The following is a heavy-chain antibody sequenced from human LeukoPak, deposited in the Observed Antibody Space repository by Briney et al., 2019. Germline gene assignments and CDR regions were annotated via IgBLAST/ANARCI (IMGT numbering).Heavy chain of an antibody. Sequence: SETLSLTCTVSGGSISTYYWTWIRQPAGKGLEWIGRMHSSGRTSYSPSLKSRVTISVDTSKNQFSLKLSSVTAADTAVYYCARGLRGYSYGYVPWELSYYMDVWGKGTTVTISS. CDR1: GGSISTYY. CDR3: ARGLRGYSYGYVPWELSYYMDV. CDR2: MHSSGRT. J-gene: IGHJ6*03. D-gene: IGHD5-18*01. V-gene: IGHV4-4*07.